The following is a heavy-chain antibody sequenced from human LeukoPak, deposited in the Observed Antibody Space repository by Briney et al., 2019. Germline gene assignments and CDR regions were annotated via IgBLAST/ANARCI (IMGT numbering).Heavy chain of an antibody. CDR1: GGSFSGYY. CDR3: ARSQGWLHPSYGMDV. J-gene: IGHJ6*02. D-gene: IGHD5-24*01. CDR2: INHSGST. V-gene: IGHV4-34*01. Sequence: PSETLSLTCAVYGGSFSGYYWSWIRQPPGKGLEWIGEINHSGSTNYNPSLKSRVTISVDTSKNQFPLKLSSVTAADTAVYYCARSQGWLHPSYGMDVWGQGTTVTVSS.